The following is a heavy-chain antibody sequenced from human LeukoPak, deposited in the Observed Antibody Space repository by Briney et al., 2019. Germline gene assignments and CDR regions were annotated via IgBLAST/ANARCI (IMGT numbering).Heavy chain of an antibody. CDR2: IKEDGSEK. D-gene: IGHD4-23*01. CDR1: GFTFSSYW. CDR3: AKTPNPPYYFDY. V-gene: IGHV3-7*01. J-gene: IGHJ4*02. Sequence: GGSLRLSCAASGFTFSSYWMSWVRQAPGKGLEWVANIKEDGSEKYYVDSVKGRFTISRDNAKNSLYLQMNSLRAEDTAVYYCAKTPNPPYYFDYWGQGTLVTVSS.